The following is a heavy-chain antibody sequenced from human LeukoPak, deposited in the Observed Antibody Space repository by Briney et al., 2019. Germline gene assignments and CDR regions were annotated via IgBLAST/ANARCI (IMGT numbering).Heavy chain of an antibody. CDR1: GYSIRNGDY. V-gene: IGHV4-38-2*01. J-gene: IGHJ4*02. Sequence: SETLSLTCVVSGYSIRNGDYWGWIRQSPGKGLEWIASMYNSVSIHYNPSLKSRVTILVDTSKNEFSLKMRSVTAADTAVYYCARNGSSGFFDYWGQGALATVSS. CDR3: ARNGSSGFFDY. CDR2: MYNSVSI. D-gene: IGHD6-6*01.